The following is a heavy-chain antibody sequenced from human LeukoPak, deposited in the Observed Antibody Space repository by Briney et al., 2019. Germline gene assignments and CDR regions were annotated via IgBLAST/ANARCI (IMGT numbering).Heavy chain of an antibody. D-gene: IGHD3-22*01. CDR3: ARARSGYYWDY. J-gene: IGHJ4*02. Sequence: GGSLRLSCAASGFTFSSSSMSWVRQAPGKGLEWVSYISSSSSTLYYADSVKGRFTISRDNAKNSLYLQMNSLRAEDRAVYYCARARSGYYWDYWGQGTLVTVSS. V-gene: IGHV3-48*01. CDR2: ISSSSSTL. CDR1: GFTFSSSS.